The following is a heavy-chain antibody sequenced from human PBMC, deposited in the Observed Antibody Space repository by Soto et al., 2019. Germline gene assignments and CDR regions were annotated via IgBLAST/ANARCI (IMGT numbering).Heavy chain of an antibody. D-gene: IGHD1-26*01. CDR1: GDSIYTYS. CDR3: ATIVGANDY. CDR2: IYSSGSA. V-gene: IGHV4-4*07. J-gene: IGHJ4*02. Sequence: SETLSLTCTVSGDSIYTYSWTWLRQPAGKGLEWIGHIYSSGSANYNPSLKSRVSMSVDTSKNQFSLKLNSVTAADTAVYYCATIVGANDYWGQGALVTVSS.